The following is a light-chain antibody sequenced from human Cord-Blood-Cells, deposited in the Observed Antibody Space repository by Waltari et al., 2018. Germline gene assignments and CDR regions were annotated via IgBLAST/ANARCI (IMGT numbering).Light chain of an antibody. CDR2: DSS. Sequence: EIVLTQSPATLSLSPGERATLSCRASQSVSSYLAWYQQKPGQAPRLLIYDSSNRATGIPARFSGSGSGTDFTRTISSLEPEDFEVYYCQQRSNWPTFGQGTKVEIK. CDR3: QQRSNWPT. V-gene: IGKV3-11*01. CDR1: QSVSSY. J-gene: IGKJ1*01.